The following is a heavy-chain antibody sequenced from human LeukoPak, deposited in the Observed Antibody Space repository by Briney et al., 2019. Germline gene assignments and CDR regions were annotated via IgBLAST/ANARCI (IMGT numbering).Heavy chain of an antibody. CDR3: ARRGYNYGFAY. J-gene: IGHJ4*02. D-gene: IGHD5-18*01. Sequence: GGSLRLSCAASGFTFSNYWMTWVRQAPGKGLEWVANIKQEGSEKYYVDSVTGRFTISRDNAKNSLYLQMNRLRGDDTAVYYCARRGYNYGFAYWGQGALVTVSS. V-gene: IGHV3-7*05. CDR2: IKQEGSEK. CDR1: GFTFSNYW.